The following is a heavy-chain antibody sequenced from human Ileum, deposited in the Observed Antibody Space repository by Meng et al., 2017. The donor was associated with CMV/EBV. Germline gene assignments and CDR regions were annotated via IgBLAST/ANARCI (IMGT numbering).Heavy chain of an antibody. Sequence: QVQLAESGPGLVKATETLSLTCAVSSGTISGYYWSWIRQPATKGVEWIGRVYSSGSTYYNPSLQSRVTMSVDTSKNQFSLKLSSVTAADTAVYYCARGSSSWAFDYWGQGTLVTVSS. V-gene: IGHV4-4*07. CDR2: VYSSGST. J-gene: IGHJ4*02. CDR1: SGTISGYY. D-gene: IGHD2-2*01. CDR3: ARGSSSWAFDY.